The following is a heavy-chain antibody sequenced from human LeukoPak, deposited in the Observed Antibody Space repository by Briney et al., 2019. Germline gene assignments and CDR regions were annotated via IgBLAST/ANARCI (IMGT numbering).Heavy chain of an antibody. CDR3: ARGHGDYYFDY. CDR1: GGTFSSYA. Sequence: SVKVSCKASGGTFSSYAITWVRQAPGQGLEWMGGIIPIFGTANYAQKLQGRVTITADESTSTAYMELSSLRSEDPALYYCARGHGDYYFDYWGQGTLLTVCS. CDR2: IIPIFGTA. D-gene: IGHD7-27*01. J-gene: IGHJ4*02. V-gene: IGHV1-69*13.